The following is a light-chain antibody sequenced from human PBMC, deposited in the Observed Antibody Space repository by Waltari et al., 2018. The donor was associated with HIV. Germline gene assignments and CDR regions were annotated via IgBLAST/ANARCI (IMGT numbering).Light chain of an antibody. Sequence: QSALTQPASVSGSPGQSITISCTGTSSAVRSYNLVSWYQQHPGKAPKLMIYEVSKRPSGVSNRFSGSKSGNTASLTISGLQAEDEAYYYCCSYAGSSTLVFGGGTKLTVL. J-gene: IGLJ2*01. CDR2: EVS. CDR1: SSAVRSYNL. CDR3: CSYAGSSTLV. V-gene: IGLV2-23*02.